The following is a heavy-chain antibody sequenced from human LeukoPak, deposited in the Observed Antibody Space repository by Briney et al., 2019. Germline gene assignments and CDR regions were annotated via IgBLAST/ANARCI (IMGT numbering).Heavy chain of an antibody. V-gene: IGHV4-39*01. D-gene: IGHD3-22*01. J-gene: IGHJ4*02. Sequence: KLSETLSLTCTVSGGSISSSSYYWGWIRQPPGKGLEWIGSIYYSGSTYYNPSLESRVTISVDTSKNQFSLKLSSVTAADTAVYYCASIQEVVIIDYWGQGTLVTVSS. CDR1: GGSISSSSYY. CDR3: ASIQEVVIIDY. CDR2: IYYSGST.